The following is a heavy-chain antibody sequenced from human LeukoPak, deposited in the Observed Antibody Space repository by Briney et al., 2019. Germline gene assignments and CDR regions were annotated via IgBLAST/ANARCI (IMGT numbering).Heavy chain of an antibody. CDR1: GFTFSSYS. CDR2: ISGRSSII. CDR3: AKDKEKVSRQTVKVPAAIGGFDY. Sequence: GGSLRLSCAASGFTFSSYSMNWVRQAPGKGLEWVSYISGRSSIIHYADSVKGRFTISGDNSKNTLYLQMNSLRAEDTAVYYCAKDKEKVSRQTVKVPAAIGGFDYWGQGTLVTVSS. D-gene: IGHD2-2*01. V-gene: IGHV3-48*01. J-gene: IGHJ4*02.